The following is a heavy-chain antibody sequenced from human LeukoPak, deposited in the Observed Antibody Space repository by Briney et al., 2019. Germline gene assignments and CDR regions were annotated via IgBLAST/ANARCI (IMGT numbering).Heavy chain of an antibody. CDR1: GFTFSSYA. J-gene: IGHJ3*02. CDR2: ISYDGSNK. Sequence: GGSLRLSCAASGFTFSSYAMHWVRQAPGRGLEWVAVISYDGSNKYYADSVKGRFTISRDNSKNTLYLQMNSLRAEDTAVYYCARGFDAFDIWGQGTMVTVSS. V-gene: IGHV3-30-3*01. CDR3: ARGFDAFDI.